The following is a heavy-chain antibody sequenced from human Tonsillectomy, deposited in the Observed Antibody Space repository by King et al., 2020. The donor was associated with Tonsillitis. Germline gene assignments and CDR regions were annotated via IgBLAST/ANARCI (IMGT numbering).Heavy chain of an antibody. CDR3: AGAYYYDSSGYSHLDALDI. CDR2: ISTYNGNT. J-gene: IGHJ3*02. D-gene: IGHD3-22*01. V-gene: IGHV1-18*04. Sequence: QLVQSGAEVKKPGASVKVSCKASGYTFTSYGISWVRQAPGQGLEWMGWISTYNGNTNYAQKLQGRVTMTTDTSTSTAYMELRSLRSDDTAVYYCAGAYYYDSSGYSHLDALDIWGQGTMVTVSS. CDR1: GYTFTSYG.